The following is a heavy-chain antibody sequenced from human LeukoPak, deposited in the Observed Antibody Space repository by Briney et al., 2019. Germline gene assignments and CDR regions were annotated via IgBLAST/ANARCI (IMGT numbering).Heavy chain of an antibody. CDR1: GFTFSSYS. D-gene: IGHD5-12*01. CDR2: ISSSSSTI. V-gene: IGHV3-48*04. CDR3: ARDFYSGYDSPLVV. J-gene: IGHJ4*02. Sequence: PGGSLRLSCAASGFTFSSYSMNWVRQAPGKGLEWVSYISSSSSTIYYADSVKGRFTISRDNAKNSLYLQMNSLRAEDTAVYYCARDFYSGYDSPLVVWGQGTLVTVSS.